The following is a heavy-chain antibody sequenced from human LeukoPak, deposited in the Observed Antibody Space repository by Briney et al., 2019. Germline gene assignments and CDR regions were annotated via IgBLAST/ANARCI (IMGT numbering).Heavy chain of an antibody. J-gene: IGHJ2*01. CDR1: GFTFSTSS. D-gene: IGHD2/OR15-2a*01. CDR3: ARAPSGENYFPWYFDL. CDR2: ITRESTYI. Sequence: PGGALRLSCAASGFTFSTSSLSWVRQAPGKGVEWVSFITRESTYIYYADSMKGGFTISRDGAKNSLYLQMNSLRADDTAVYYCARAPSGENYFPWYFDLWGRGTLVTVSS. V-gene: IGHV3-21*01.